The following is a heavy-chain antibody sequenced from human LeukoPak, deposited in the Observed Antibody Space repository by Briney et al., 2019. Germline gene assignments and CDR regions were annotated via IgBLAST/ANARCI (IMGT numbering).Heavy chain of an antibody. Sequence: ASVKVSCKASGYTFTSHGISWVRQAPGQGLEWMGWISAYNGNTNYAQKLQGRVTMTTDTSTSTAHMELRSLRSDDTAVYYCARDPPRGLRGSAVAATNYFDYWGQGTLVTVSS. CDR2: ISAYNGNT. CDR1: GYTFTSHG. J-gene: IGHJ4*02. CDR3: ARDPPRGLRGSAVAATNYFDY. V-gene: IGHV1-18*01. D-gene: IGHD2-15*01.